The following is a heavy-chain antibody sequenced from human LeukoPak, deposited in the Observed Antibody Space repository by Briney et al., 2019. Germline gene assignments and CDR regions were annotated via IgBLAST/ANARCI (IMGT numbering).Heavy chain of an antibody. Sequence: PGGSLRLSCAASGFTFSSYAMSWVRQAPGKGLEWVSTISDSGSSTYYADSVRGRFTISGDNSKNTVFLQMNSLRAEDTAVYYCARDPRGDNGEYGWIKWGQGTLVTVSS. J-gene: IGHJ4*02. D-gene: IGHD4-17*01. CDR1: GFTFSSYA. CDR3: ARDPRGDNGEYGWIK. V-gene: IGHV3-23*01. CDR2: ISDSGSST.